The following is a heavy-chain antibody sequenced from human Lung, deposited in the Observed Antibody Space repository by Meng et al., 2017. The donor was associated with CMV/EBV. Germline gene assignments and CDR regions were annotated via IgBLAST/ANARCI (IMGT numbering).Heavy chain of an antibody. J-gene: IGHJ4*02. D-gene: IGHD5-12*01. V-gene: IGHV3-21*06. CDR1: GFMFSSYT. CDR2: ISSSSAYI. CDR3: ARGDYSGYDVPDY. Sequence: GESXKISCAASGFMFSSYTMNWVRQAPGRGLEWVSSISSSSAYIFYADSVKGRFTISRDNAKNSLNLQMHSLRAEDTALYYCARGDYSGYDVPDYWGQGPLVTVSS.